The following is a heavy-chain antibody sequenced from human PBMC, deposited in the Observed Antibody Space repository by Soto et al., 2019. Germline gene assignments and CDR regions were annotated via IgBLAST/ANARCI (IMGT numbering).Heavy chain of an antibody. CDR1: GGSFSGYY. V-gene: IGHV4-34*01. CDR2: INHSGST. CDR3: ASRRRFGDLFLRIRWFYP. J-gene: IGHJ5*02. Sequence: SETLSLTCAVYGGSFSGYYWSWIRQPPGKGLEWIGEINHSGSTNYNPSLKSRVTISVDTSKNQFSLKLSSVTAADTAVYYCASRRRFGDLFLRIRWFYPWGQRNLVTVSS. D-gene: IGHD3-10*01.